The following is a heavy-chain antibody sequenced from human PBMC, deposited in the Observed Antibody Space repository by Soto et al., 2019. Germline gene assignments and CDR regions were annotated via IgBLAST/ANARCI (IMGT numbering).Heavy chain of an antibody. CDR2: AFYSGST. J-gene: IGHJ5*02. CDR3: AYSETYAWFDP. V-gene: IGHV4-59*01. Sequence: PSETLSLTCTVSGGSISSYYWNWIRQSPGKGLEWIGYAFYSGSTKYSPSFKSRVTISVDTSKNQFSLNSRSVTAADTAVYYCAYSETYAWFDPWGQGTLVTVSS. D-gene: IGHD2-15*01. CDR1: GGSISSYY.